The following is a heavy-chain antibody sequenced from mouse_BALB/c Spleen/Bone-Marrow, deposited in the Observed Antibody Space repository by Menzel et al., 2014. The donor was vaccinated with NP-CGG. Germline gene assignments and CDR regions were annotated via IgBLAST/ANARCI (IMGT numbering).Heavy chain of an antibody. CDR3: VRDGDYRYAWVSY. CDR2: ISDGGTYT. J-gene: IGHJ3*01. Sequence: EVMLVESGGGLVKPGGFLKLSCAASGFTFRDYYMYWVCQTPEKRLEWVATISDGGTYTYYSDSAKGRFTISRDKAKNNLYLQMTNLISEDTAMYRCVRDGDYRYAWVSYWGQGTLVTVAA. D-gene: IGHD2-14*01. V-gene: IGHV5-4*02. CDR1: GFTFRDYY.